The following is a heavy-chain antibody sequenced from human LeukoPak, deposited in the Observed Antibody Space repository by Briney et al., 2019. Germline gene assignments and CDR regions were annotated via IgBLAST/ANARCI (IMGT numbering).Heavy chain of an antibody. Sequence: GVSLRLSCAASGFTFSSYAMHWLRQAPGKGLVGGAVLSCDGTNKYYADSVKGRFTSSRDNSKNTLYLQMKRLRAEDTAVYYCARDGSRLVVVTANWNFDLWGRGTLVTVSS. J-gene: IGHJ2*01. CDR2: LSCDGTNK. D-gene: IGHD2-21*02. V-gene: IGHV3-30-3*01. CDR3: ARDGSRLVVVTANWNFDL. CDR1: GFTFSSYA.